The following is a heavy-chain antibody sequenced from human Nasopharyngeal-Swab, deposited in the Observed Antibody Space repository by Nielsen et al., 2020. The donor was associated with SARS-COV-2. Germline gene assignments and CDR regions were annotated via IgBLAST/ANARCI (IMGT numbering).Heavy chain of an antibody. V-gene: IGHV3-30-3*01. J-gene: IGHJ3*02. CDR3: ARGAYYDSRGAFDI. Sequence: GRSLTLSCAASGFTFSSYAMHWVRQAPGKGLEWVAVISYDGSNKYYADSVKGRFTISRDNSKNTLYLQMNSLRAEDTAVYYCARGAYYDSRGAFDIWGQGTMVTVSS. CDR1: GFTFSSYA. CDR2: ISYDGSNK. D-gene: IGHD3-22*01.